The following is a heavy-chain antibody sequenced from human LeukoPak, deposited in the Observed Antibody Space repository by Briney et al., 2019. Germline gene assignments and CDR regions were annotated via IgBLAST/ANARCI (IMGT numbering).Heavy chain of an antibody. D-gene: IGHD3-3*01. CDR3: ARSWSFQH. CDR2: ISYDGSNK. J-gene: IGHJ1*01. CDR1: GFTFSSYA. Sequence: TGGSLRLSCAASGFTFSSYAMHWVRQAPGKGLEWVAVISYDGSNKYYADSVKGRFTISRDNSKNTLYLQMNSLRAEDTAVYYCARSWSFQHWGQGTLVTVSS. V-gene: IGHV3-30-3*01.